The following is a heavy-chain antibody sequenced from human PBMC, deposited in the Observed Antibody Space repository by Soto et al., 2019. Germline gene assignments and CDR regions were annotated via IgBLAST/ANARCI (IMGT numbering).Heavy chain of an antibody. CDR2: INPSGGSP. Sequence: ASVKVSCKASGYTFTNYYLHWVRQAPGQGLECMGIINPSGGSPSYTQKFQGRVTMTRDTSTSTVYMELRSLRSDDTAVYYCARDAVTTGWGYWGQGTLVTVSS. V-gene: IGHV1-46*01. CDR1: GYTFTNYY. J-gene: IGHJ4*02. D-gene: IGHD4-17*01. CDR3: ARDAVTTGWGY.